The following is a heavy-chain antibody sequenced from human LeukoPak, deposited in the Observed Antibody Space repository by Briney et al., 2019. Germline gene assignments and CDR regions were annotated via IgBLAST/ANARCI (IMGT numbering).Heavy chain of an antibody. CDR2: INSLRGTI. V-gene: IGHV3-48*01. CDR3: ARDYVTVSGWPYYYYYYMDV. CDR1: GFAFRSYN. Sequence: PAGSLTLSCAASGFAFRSYNMNWVRQAPGKGLEWVSYINSLRGTIDYADSVKGRFIISRDNAKDSLYLQMNSLRAEDTAVYYCARDYVTVSGWPYYYYYYMDVWGKGTTVTVSS. D-gene: IGHD6-19*01. J-gene: IGHJ6*03.